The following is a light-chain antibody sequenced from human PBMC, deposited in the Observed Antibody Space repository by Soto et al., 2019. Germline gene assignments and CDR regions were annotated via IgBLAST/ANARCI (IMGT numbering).Light chain of an antibody. CDR2: RNN. Sequence: QSVLTQPPSASGTPGQRVTISCAGSSSNIGSNCVYWYQQLPGTAPKLLIYRNNQRPSGVPDRFSGSKSGTSASLTISGLRPEDEADYYCAAWDHSLSGGVFGGGTKLTVL. CDR3: AAWDHSLSGGV. V-gene: IGLV1-47*01. CDR1: SSNIGSNC. J-gene: IGLJ3*02.